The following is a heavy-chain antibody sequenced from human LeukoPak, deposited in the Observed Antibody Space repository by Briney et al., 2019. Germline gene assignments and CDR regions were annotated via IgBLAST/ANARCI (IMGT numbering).Heavy chain of an antibody. CDR1: GGSISSSSYY. V-gene: IGHV4-39*01. CDR3: ARQSGYYYGSGRSKPDAFDI. Sequence: PSETLSLTCTVSGGSISSSSYYWGWIRQPPGKGLEWIGSIYYSGSTYYNPSLKSRVTISVDTSKNQFSLKLSSVTAADTAVYYCARQSGYYYGSGRSKPDAFDIWGRGTMVTVSS. J-gene: IGHJ3*02. CDR2: IYYSGST. D-gene: IGHD3-10*01.